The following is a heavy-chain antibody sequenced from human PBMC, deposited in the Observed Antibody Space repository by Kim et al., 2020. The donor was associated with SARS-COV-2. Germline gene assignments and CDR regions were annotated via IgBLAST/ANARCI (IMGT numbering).Heavy chain of an antibody. CDR2: IYYSGST. CDR3: ARRSRPSYYFDY. J-gene: IGHJ4*02. CDR1: GGSISSSSYY. V-gene: IGHV4-39*01. D-gene: IGHD6-13*01. Sequence: SETLSLTCTVSGGSISSSSYYWGWIRQPPGKGLEWIGSIYYSGSTYYNPSLKSRVTISVDTSKNQFSLKLSSVTAADTAVYYCARRSRPSYYFDYWGQGTLVTVSS.